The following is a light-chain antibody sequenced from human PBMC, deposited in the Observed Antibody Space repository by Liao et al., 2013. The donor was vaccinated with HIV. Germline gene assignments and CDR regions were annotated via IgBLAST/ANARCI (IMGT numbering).Light chain of an antibody. CDR3: QAWDSSTV. CDR2: QDT. J-gene: IGLJ1*01. CDR1: KLGDKY. Sequence: SYELTQPPSVSVSPGQTASITCSGDKLGDKYACWYQQKPGQSPVLVIYQDTKRPSGIPERFSGSNSGNTATLTISGIQAMDEADYYCQAWDSSTVFGTGTKVTVL. V-gene: IGLV3-1*01.